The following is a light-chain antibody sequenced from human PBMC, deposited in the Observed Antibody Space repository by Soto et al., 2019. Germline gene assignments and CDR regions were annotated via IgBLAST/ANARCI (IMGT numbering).Light chain of an antibody. CDR3: LHQNSYHALS. J-gene: IGKJ4*01. V-gene: IGKV1-17*01. CDR1: QGIRSD. Sequence: DIQMTQSPSSLSASVGDRVTITCRASQGIRSDLGWYQQKAGKAPKRLIYDASTLQSGVPSRFKGSGSGTEFTLTISSLQPEDFATYYCLHQNSYHALSFGGGTKVEIK. CDR2: DAS.